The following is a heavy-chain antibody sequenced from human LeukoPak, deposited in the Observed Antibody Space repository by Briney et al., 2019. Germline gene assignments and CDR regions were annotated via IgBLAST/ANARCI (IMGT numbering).Heavy chain of an antibody. D-gene: IGHD4-17*01. J-gene: IGHJ4*02. Sequence: GGSLRLSCAASGFSFSSYGMHWVRQASGKGLELVAFIRYDGNEKYYAGSVQGRFTVARDNSKNTLYLQMNSLRAEDTAVYYCARVVDHDYGDYYLDYWGQGTLVTVSS. CDR3: ARVVDHDYGDYYLDY. CDR2: IRYDGNEK. V-gene: IGHV3-30*02. CDR1: GFSFSSYG.